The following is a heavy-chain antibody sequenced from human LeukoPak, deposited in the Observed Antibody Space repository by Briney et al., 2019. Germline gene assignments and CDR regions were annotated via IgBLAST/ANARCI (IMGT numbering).Heavy chain of an antibody. V-gene: IGHV4-34*01. CDR3: ARPGSSTSLGNYYYMDV. Sequence: SETLSLTCAVYGGSFSGYYWSWIRQPPGKGLEWIGEINHSGSTNYNPSLKSRVTISVDTSKNQFSLKLSSVTAADTAVYYCARPGSSTSLGNYYYMDVWGKGTTVTVSS. CDR1: GGSFSGYY. D-gene: IGHD2-2*01. J-gene: IGHJ6*03. CDR2: INHSGST.